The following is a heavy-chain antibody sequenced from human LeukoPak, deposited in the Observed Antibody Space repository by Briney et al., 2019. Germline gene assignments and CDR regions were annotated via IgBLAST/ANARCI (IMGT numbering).Heavy chain of an antibody. CDR2: IYGDGST. CDR1: GFTVSSNY. V-gene: IGHV3-53*01. CDR3: ARVRGTYYDNSGYFYYHYYYMDV. D-gene: IGHD3-22*01. J-gene: IGHJ6*03. Sequence: PGGSLRLSCAASGFTVSSNYMSWVRQAPGKGLEWVSVIYGDGSTFYADSVKGRFTISRDNSKNTLFLQMNSLRVEDTAVYYCARVRGTYYDNSGYFYYHYYYMDVWGKGTTVTVSS.